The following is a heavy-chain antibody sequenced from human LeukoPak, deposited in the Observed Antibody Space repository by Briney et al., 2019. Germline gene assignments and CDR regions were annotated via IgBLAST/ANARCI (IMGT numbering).Heavy chain of an antibody. J-gene: IGHJ6*03. D-gene: IGHD5-12*01. Sequence: GGSRRLSCGASGFIFSNYGIHWVLKAPGKGLEWLAFIRYDGSDKYYADSVKGRFTISRDNSKNTLYLQMKSLRAEDTAVYYCAKGGGYEAQYYYYYLDVWGKGTTVTISS. CDR1: GFIFSNYG. V-gene: IGHV3-30*02. CDR3: AKGGGYEAQYYYYYLDV. CDR2: IRYDGSDK.